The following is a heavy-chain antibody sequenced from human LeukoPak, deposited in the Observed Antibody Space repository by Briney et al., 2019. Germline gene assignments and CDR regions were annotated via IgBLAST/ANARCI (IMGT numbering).Heavy chain of an antibody. V-gene: IGHV1-2*02. CDR3: ARGDNWNDAGMDV. J-gene: IGHJ6*02. CDR1: GYTFTGYY. Sequence: VASVKVSCKASGYTFTGYYMHWVRQAPGQGLEWMGWINPNSGGTNYAHKFQGRVSMTRDTSISTVYMEMRRLRSDDTAVYYCARGDNWNDAGMDVWGQGTTVTVSS. D-gene: IGHD1-20*01. CDR2: INPNSGGT.